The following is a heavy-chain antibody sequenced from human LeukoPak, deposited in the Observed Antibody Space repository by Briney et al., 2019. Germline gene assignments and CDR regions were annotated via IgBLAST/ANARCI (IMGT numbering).Heavy chain of an antibody. CDR1: GYTFTIYG. J-gene: IGHJ3*02. V-gene: IGHV1-18*01. CDR3: ARLLRGVNVFDI. D-gene: IGHD3-10*01. Sequence: ASVKVSCMASGYTFTIYGISWVRPAPGQGLEWMGWISAYNGNTNYAQKLQGRVTMTTDTSTSTAYMELRSLRSDDTAVYYCARLLRGVNVFDIWGQGTMVTVSS. CDR2: ISAYNGNT.